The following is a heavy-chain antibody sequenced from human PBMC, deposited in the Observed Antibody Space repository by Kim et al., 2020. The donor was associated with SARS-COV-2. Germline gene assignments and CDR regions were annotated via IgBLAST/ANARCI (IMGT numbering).Heavy chain of an antibody. V-gene: IGHV3-23*01. CDR3: AKDPPRVFGGPGEPPP. CDR2: ISGSGGST. Sequence: GGSLRLSCAASGFTFSSYAMSWVRQAPGKGLEWVSAISGSGGSTYYADSVKGRFTISRDNSKNTLYLQMNSLRAEDTAVYYCAKDPPRVFGGPGEPPPWGQGTLVTVSS. J-gene: IGHJ5*02. D-gene: IGHD3-3*01. CDR1: GFTFSSYA.